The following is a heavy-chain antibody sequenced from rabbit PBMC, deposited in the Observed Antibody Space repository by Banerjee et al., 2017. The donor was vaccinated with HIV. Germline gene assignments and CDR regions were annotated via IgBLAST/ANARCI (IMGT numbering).Heavy chain of an antibody. CDR3: AIGWITMTMNL. CDR2: IYAGSSGST. CDR1: GFSFNNKYV. V-gene: IGHV1S45*01. Sequence: QEHLEESGGDLVKPEGSLTLTCTASGFSFNNKYVMCWVRQAPGKGLEWIACIYAGSSGSTYYANWAKGRFPISKTSSTTVTLQMTSLTAADTATYFCAIGWITMTMNLWGQGTLVTVS. D-gene: IGHD2-1*01. J-gene: IGHJ4*01.